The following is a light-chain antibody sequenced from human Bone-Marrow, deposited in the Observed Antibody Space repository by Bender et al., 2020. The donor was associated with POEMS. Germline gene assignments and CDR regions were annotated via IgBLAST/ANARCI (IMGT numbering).Light chain of an antibody. CDR3: QSYDNSLGGWV. CDR2: EGS. CDR1: SSDVGSYNL. V-gene: IGLV2-14*02. J-gene: IGLJ3*02. Sequence: QSALTQPASVSGSPGQSITISCTGTSSDVGSYNLVSWYQQYPGKVPKLMIYEGSKRPSGVPDRFSGSKSGTSASLAITGLQAEDEGDYYCQSYDNSLGGWVFGGGTKLTVL.